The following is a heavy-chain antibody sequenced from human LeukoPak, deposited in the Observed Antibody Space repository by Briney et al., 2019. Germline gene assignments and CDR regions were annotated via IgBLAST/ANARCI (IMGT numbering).Heavy chain of an antibody. Sequence: GGSLRLSCAASGFTFSDYYMSRIRQAPGKGLEWVSYISSSSSYTNYADSVKGRFTISRDNAKNSLYLQMNSLRAEDTAVYYCASGPQYSYGFSCWGQGTLVTVSS. D-gene: IGHD5-18*01. V-gene: IGHV3-11*03. J-gene: IGHJ4*02. CDR3: ASGPQYSYGFSC. CDR1: GFTFSDYY. CDR2: ISSSSSYT.